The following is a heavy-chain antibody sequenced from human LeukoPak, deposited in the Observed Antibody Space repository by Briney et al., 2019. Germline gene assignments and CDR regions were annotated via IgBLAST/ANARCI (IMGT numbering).Heavy chain of an antibody. CDR2: VNYLGTA. CDR1: GDSIKSDDHY. Sequence: SETLSLTCDVSGDSIKSDDHYWSWIRQPPGKNLEWIGYVNYLGTAYYNPSLRSRLNISLDTSKSHFSLKLTPVSVADTAIYSCARAQTHGLPGWFDSWGQGILVTVSS. V-gene: IGHV4-30-4*01. CDR3: ARAQTHGLPGWFDS. J-gene: IGHJ5*01. D-gene: IGHD2-8*02.